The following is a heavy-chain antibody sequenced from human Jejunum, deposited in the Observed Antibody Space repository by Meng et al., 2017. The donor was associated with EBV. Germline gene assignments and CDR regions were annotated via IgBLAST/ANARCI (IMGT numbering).Heavy chain of an antibody. CDR2: LNPNNGAT. CDR3: VGEIVAPYSFDQ. D-gene: IGHD5-12*01. J-gene: IGHJ4*02. Sequence: QVQLAQSGAEVKKPGASVKLSCKTPGYTFIDYHVHWVRQAPGQGLEWMGILNPNNGATSYAQRIRGRVTMTRDTSTSTVYMELSSLRSEDTALYYCVGEIVAPYSFDQWGQGTLVTVSS. CDR1: GYTFIDYH. V-gene: IGHV1-46*01.